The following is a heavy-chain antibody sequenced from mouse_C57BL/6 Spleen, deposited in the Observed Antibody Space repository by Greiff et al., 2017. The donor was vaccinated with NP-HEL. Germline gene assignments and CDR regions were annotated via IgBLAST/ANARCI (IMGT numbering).Heavy chain of an antibody. D-gene: IGHD2-5*01. CDR1: GFTFSDYG. J-gene: IGHJ1*03. CDR2: ISSGSSTI. V-gene: IGHV5-17*01. Sequence: EVQLVESGGGLVKPGGSLKLSCAASGFTFSDYGMHWVRQAPEKGLEWVAYISSGSSTIYYADTVKGRFTISRDNAKNTLFLQMTSLRSEDTAMYYCARDYSNPYWYFDVWGTGTTVTVSS. CDR3: ARDYSNPYWYFDV.